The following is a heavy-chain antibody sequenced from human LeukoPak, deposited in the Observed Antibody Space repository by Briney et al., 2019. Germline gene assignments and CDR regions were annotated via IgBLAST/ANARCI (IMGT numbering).Heavy chain of an antibody. CDR1: GFTFSSYA. CDR3: ARAVGSGPGGHFDY. V-gene: IGHV3-30-3*01. J-gene: IGHJ4*02. D-gene: IGHD6-19*01. CDR2: ISYDGSNK. Sequence: PGGSLRLSCAASGFTFSSYAMHWVRQAPGKGLEWVAVISYDGSNKYYADSVKGRFTISRDNSKNTLYLQMNSLRAEDTAVYFCARAVGSGPGGHFDYWGQGTLVSVSP.